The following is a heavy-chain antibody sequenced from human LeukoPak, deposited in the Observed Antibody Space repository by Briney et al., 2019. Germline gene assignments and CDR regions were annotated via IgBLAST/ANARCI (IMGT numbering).Heavy chain of an antibody. Sequence: GESLKISCRGSGYSFNSFWIGWVRQMPGKGLEWMGIIYPGDSDTRYSPSFQGQVTISADKSISTAYLQWSSLKASDTAMYYCAKRWRQDAFDIWGQGTMVTVSS. D-gene: IGHD2-15*01. J-gene: IGHJ3*02. CDR2: IYPGDSDT. V-gene: IGHV5-51*01. CDR3: AKRWRQDAFDI. CDR1: GYSFNSFW.